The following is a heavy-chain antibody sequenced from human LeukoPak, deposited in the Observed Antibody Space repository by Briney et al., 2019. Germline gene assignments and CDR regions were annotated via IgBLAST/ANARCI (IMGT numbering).Heavy chain of an antibody. CDR1: GGSISSCY. V-gene: IGHV4-59*12. D-gene: IGHD6-19*01. J-gene: IGHJ5*02. CDR3: ARGREVTIAVAFNWFDP. CDR2: IYYSGST. Sequence: SETLSLTCTVSGGSISSCYWSWIRQPPGKGLEWIGYIYYSGSTNYNPSLKSRVTISVDTSKNQFSLKLSSVTAADTAVYYCARGREVTIAVAFNWFDPWGQGTLVTVSS.